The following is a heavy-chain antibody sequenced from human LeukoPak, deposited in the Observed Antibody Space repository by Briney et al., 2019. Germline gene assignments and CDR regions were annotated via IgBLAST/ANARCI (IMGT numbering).Heavy chain of an antibody. CDR2: INPNSGDT. CDR1: GYTFTGYY. D-gene: IGHD5-18*01. V-gene: IGHV1-2*02. Sequence: ASVKVSCKASGYTFTGYYMHWVRQAPGQGLEWMGWINPNSGDTNYAQKLQGRVTMTTDTSTSTAYMELRSLRSDDTAVFYCVRDLGVDTTMIFFDYWGQGTLVTVSS. CDR3: VRDLGVDTTMIFFDY. J-gene: IGHJ4*02.